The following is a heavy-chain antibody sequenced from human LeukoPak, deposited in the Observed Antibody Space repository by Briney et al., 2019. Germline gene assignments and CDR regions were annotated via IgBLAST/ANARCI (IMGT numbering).Heavy chain of an antibody. CDR1: GGTFSSYA. CDR3: ARSPIGGGDFNPPDY. CDR2: IIPIFGTA. V-gene: IGHV1-69*05. J-gene: IGHJ4*02. Sequence: SVKVSCKASGGTFSSYAISWVRQAPGQGLEWMGGIIPIFGTANYAQKFQGRVTVTTDESTSTAYMELSSLRSEDTAVYYCARSPIGGGDFNPPDYWGQGTLVTVSS. D-gene: IGHD2-21*02.